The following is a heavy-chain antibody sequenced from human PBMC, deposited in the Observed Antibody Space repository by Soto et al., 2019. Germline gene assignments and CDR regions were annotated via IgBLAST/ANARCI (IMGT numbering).Heavy chain of an antibody. Sequence: SETLSLTCAVSGGSLSSSNWWSWVRQPPGKGLEWIGEIYHSGSTNYAQKLQGRVTMTTDTSTSTAYMELRSLRSDDTAVYYCARDSRGGTAFDIWGQGTMVTVSS. CDR1: GGSLSSSNW. D-gene: IGHD2-2*01. CDR3: ARDSRGGTAFDI. V-gene: IGHV4-4*02. CDR2: IYHSGST. J-gene: IGHJ3*02.